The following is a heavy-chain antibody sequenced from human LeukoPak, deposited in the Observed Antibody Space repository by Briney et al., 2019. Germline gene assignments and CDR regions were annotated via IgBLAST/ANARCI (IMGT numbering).Heavy chain of an antibody. CDR2: ISWNSGSI. Sequence: GGSLRLSCAASGFTFDDYAMHWVRQAPGKGLEWASGISWNSGSIGYADSVKGRFTISRDNAKNSLYLQMNSLRAEDTALYYCAKDSHYDILTGYYNDYWGQGTLVTVSS. CDR1: GFTFDDYA. D-gene: IGHD3-9*01. V-gene: IGHV3-9*01. CDR3: AKDSHYDILTGYYNDY. J-gene: IGHJ4*02.